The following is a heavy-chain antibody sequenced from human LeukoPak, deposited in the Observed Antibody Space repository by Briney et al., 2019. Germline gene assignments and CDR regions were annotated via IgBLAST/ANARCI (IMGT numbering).Heavy chain of an antibody. J-gene: IGHJ3*02. Sequence: GGSLRLSCAASGFTFSSYNMNWVRQAPGKGLEWAASISSTSSYIYYADSVKGRFTISRDNAKNSLYLHMNSLRAEDTAVYYCASYGDYSDAFDIWGQGTMVTVSS. V-gene: IGHV3-21*01. D-gene: IGHD4-17*01. CDR3: ASYGDYSDAFDI. CDR2: ISSTSSYI. CDR1: GFTFSSYN.